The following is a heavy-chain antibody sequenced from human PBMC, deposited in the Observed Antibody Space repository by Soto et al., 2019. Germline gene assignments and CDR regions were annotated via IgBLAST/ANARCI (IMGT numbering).Heavy chain of an antibody. J-gene: IGHJ6*02. CDR2: IYPGDSDT. Sequence: PGESLKISCKGSGYSFTSYWIGWVRQMPGKGLEWMGIIYPGDSDTRYSPSFQGQVTISADKSISTAYLQWSSLKASDTAMYYCARQVSSSWYLQYYYGTDVWGQGTTVTVSS. D-gene: IGHD6-13*01. V-gene: IGHV5-51*01. CDR1: GYSFTSYW. CDR3: ARQVSSSWYLQYYYGTDV.